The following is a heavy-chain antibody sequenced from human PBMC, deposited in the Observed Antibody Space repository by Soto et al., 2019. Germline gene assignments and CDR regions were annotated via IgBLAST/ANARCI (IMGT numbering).Heavy chain of an antibody. D-gene: IGHD2-15*01. CDR3: AREYCSGGSCYPWFDP. V-gene: IGHV4-59*01. CDR2: IYYSGST. CDR1: GGSISSYY. J-gene: IGHJ5*02. Sequence: PSETLYLTCTVAGGSISSYYWSWIRQPQGKGLEWIGYIYYSGSTNYNPSLKSRVTISVDTSKNQFSLKLSSVTAADTAVYYCAREYCSGGSCYPWFDPWGQGTLVTVSS.